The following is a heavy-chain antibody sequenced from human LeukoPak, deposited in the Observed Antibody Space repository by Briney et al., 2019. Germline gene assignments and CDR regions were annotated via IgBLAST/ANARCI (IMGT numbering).Heavy chain of an antibody. CDR1: GFTFSSYA. D-gene: IGHD1-14*01. V-gene: IGHV3-23*01. J-gene: IGHJ3*02. CDR3: AKSRLKTNDAFDI. CDR2: ISGSGGST. Sequence: PGGSLRLSCAASGFTFSSYAMSWVRQAPGKGLEWVSAISGSGGSTYYADSVKGRFTISKDNSKNTLYLQMNSLRAEDTAVYYCAKSRLKTNDAFDIWGQGTMVTVSS.